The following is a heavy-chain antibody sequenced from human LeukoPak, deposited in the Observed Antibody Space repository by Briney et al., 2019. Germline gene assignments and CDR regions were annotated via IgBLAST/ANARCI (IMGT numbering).Heavy chain of an antibody. D-gene: IGHD6-19*01. J-gene: IGHJ3*02. CDR2: IYNSGSA. CDR1: CGPINRGRYY. Sequence: PSQNLSLTCPGPCGPINRGRYYWSWIRQPPGKGLELIGDIYNSGSAHYNPSLKSRVTISVDTSKNQFSLRLRSVTAADTAVFYCARDSASVAGDAFDIWGQGTMVTVSS. V-gene: IGHV4-30-4*01. CDR3: ARDSASVAGDAFDI.